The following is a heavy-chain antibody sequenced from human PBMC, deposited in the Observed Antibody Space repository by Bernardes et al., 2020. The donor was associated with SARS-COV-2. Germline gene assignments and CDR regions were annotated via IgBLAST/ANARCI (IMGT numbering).Heavy chain of an antibody. J-gene: IGHJ4*02. CDR1: GFTFSDYV. V-gene: IGHV3-23*01. CDR3: AKDVAGEYST. Sequence: VGSLRLSCVASGFTFSDYVMNWVRQAPGKGLEWVSGIFGSGYGTFYADSVKGRFTISRDNSKNTVYLEMNSLKDEDTAIYYCAKDVAGEYSTWGQGTLVTVSS. CDR2: IFGSGYGT. D-gene: IGHD3-16*01.